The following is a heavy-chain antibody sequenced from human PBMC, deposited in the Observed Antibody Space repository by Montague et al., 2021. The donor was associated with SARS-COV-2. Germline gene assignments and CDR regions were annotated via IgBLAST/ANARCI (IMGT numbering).Heavy chain of an antibody. Sequence: SETLSLTCSRLVSWNAGADRKSTRLNSSHHPKSYAYFHFKRNTKYNPSLQSRVTISIDTSENQFSLRLNSVTAADTAVYFCARGWAFDPWGQGRLVTVSS. V-gene: IGHV4-61*01. CDR1: VSWNAGAD. CDR2: FHFKRNT. CDR3: ARGWAFDP. J-gene: IGHJ3*01. D-gene: IGHD6-13*01.